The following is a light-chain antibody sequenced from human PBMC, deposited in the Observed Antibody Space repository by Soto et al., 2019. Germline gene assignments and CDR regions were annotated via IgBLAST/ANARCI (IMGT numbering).Light chain of an antibody. CDR1: QSINSS. V-gene: IGKV3-11*01. CDR3: QQRYNWPPT. J-gene: IGKJ1*01. CDR2: DAS. Sequence: VMTQSPATLSLSPGERATLSCRASQSINSSLAWYQQKAGQAPRLLIYDASHRATGIPARFSGSGSGTDFTLTINSLEPEDFALYYCQQRYNWPPTFGQGTKVDIK.